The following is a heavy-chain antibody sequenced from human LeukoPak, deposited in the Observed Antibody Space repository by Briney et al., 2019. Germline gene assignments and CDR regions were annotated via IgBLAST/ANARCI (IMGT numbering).Heavy chain of an antibody. D-gene: IGHD1-26*01. CDR2: ISYDGSNK. CDR3: AKAPRPWVGGATGSRYYFDY. CDR1: GFTFGDYA. J-gene: IGHJ4*02. Sequence: PGGSLRLSCTASGFTFGDYAMSWIRQAPGKGLEWVAVISYDGSNKYYADSVKGRFTISRDNSKNTLYLQMNSLRAEDTAVYYCAKAPRPWVGGATGSRYYFDYWGQGTLVTVSS. V-gene: IGHV3-30*04.